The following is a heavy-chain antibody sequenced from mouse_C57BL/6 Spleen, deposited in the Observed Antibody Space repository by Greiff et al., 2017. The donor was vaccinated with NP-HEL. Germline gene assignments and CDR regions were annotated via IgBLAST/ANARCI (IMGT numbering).Heavy chain of an antibody. CDR1: GYTFTSYW. J-gene: IGHJ4*01. CDR2: INPSNGGT. Sequence: QVQLQQPGTELVKPGASVKLSCKASGYTFTSYWMHWVKQRPGQGLEWIGNINPSNGGTNYNEKFKSKATLTVDKSSSTAYMQLSSLTSEDSAVYYCARIVTTVVDTRDAMDYWGQGTSVTVSS. V-gene: IGHV1-53*01. CDR3: ARIVTTVVDTRDAMDY. D-gene: IGHD1-1*01.